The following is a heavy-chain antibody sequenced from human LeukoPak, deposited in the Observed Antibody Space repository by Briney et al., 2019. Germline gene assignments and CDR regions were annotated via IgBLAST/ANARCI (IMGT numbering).Heavy chain of an antibody. CDR3: AKDSDTAMAQGYFDL. D-gene: IGHD5-18*01. V-gene: IGHV3-23*01. Sequence: GGSLRLSCAASGFTFSSYSMSWVRQAPGKGLEWVSAISGSGGSTYYADSVKGRFTISRDNSKNTLYLQMNSLRAEDTAVYYCAKDSDTAMAQGYFDLWGRGTLVTVSS. CDR1: GFTFSSYS. J-gene: IGHJ2*01. CDR2: ISGSGGST.